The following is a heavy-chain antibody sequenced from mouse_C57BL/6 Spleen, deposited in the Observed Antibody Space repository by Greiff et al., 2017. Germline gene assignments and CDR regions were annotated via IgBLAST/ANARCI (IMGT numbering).Heavy chain of an antibody. CDR3: ASRDGYYAYFDY. Sequence: EVKLVESGGGLVKPGGSLKLSCAASGFTFSDYGMHWVRQAPEKGLEWVAYISSGSSTIYYADTVKGRFTISRDNAKNTLFLQMTSLRSEDTAMYYCASRDGYYAYFDYWGQGTTLTVSS. V-gene: IGHV5-17*01. D-gene: IGHD2-3*01. J-gene: IGHJ2*01. CDR1: GFTFSDYG. CDR2: ISSGSSTI.